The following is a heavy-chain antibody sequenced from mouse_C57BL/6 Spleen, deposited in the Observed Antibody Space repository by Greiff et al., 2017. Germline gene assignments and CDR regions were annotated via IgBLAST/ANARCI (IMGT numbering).Heavy chain of an antibody. CDR2: IRNKANNPAT. Sequence: EVHLVESGGGLVQPGGSMKLSCAASGFTFSDAWMDWVRQSPEKGLEWVAEIRNKANNPATYYAESVKGRFTISRDDSKSSVYLQMNSLRAADTGIYYCTRHYYGSSYWYFDVWGTGTTVTVSS. CDR3: TRHYYGSSYWYFDV. CDR1: GFTFSDAW. V-gene: IGHV6-6*01. D-gene: IGHD1-1*01. J-gene: IGHJ1*03.